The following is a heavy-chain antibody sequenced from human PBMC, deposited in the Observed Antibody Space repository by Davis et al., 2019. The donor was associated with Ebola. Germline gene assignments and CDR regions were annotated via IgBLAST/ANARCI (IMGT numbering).Heavy chain of an antibody. D-gene: IGHD1-26*01. V-gene: IGHV3-48*02. CDR1: GFTFSTYS. CDR2: ISSSSGTI. CDR3: SRGGSSTWTTFEY. Sequence: GESLKISYAASGFTFSTYSMNWVRQAPGKGLEWVSYISSSSGTIYYADSVKGRFTISRDNAKNSLYLQMNSLRDEDTAVYYCSRGGSSTWTTFEYWGQGTLITVSS. J-gene: IGHJ4*02.